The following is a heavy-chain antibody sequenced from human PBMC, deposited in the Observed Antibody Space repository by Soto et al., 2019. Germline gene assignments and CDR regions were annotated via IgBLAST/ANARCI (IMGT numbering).Heavy chain of an antibody. CDR1: GVSITSGAYY. J-gene: IGHJ4*02. CDR3: ARPLNPGIVVAYFFQY. D-gene: IGHD3-22*01. CDR2: VHYSGRA. V-gene: IGHV4-31*03. Sequence: QVQLQDSGPGLVKPSQTLSLSCNVSGVSITSGAYYWTWIRQLPGKGLEWIGYVHYSGRAYYNPSLKRRVTISLDASKNEFSLRLTSVTAADTALYYCARPLNPGIVVAYFFQYWGQGTLVTVSS.